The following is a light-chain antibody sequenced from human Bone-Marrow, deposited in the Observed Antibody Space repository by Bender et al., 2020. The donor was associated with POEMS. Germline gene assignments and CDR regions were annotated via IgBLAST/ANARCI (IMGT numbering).Light chain of an antibody. CDR1: SSNIGAHA. V-gene: IGLV1-44*01. Sequence: QSVLTQPPSASGTPGQRVTISCSGGSSNIGAHAVNWYQHLPGTAPKLLIYSSHRRPSEVPDRFSGSRSGTSASLAISGLQSEDEADYYCAGWEDSLNGWVFGGGTKLTVL. CDR3: AGWEDSLNGWV. J-gene: IGLJ3*02. CDR2: SSH.